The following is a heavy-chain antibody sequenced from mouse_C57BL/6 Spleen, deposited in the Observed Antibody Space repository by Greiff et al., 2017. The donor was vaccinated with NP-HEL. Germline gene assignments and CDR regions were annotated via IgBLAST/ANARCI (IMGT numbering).Heavy chain of an antibody. D-gene: IGHD4-1*01. Sequence: QVQLQQPGAELVRPGSSVKLSCKASGYTFTSYWMHWVKQRPIQGLEWIGNIDPSDSETHYNQKFKDKATLTVDKSSSTAYMQLSSLTSEDSAVYYCARRTGTGGFDYWGQGTTLTVSS. CDR3: ARRTGTGGFDY. V-gene: IGHV1-52*01. J-gene: IGHJ2*01. CDR1: GYTFTSYW. CDR2: IDPSDSET.